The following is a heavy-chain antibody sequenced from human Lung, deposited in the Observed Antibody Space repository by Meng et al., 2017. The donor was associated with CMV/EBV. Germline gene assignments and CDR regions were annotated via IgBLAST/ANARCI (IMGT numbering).Heavy chain of an antibody. D-gene: IGHD2-15*01. Sequence: GKLWQSGVELKKPGASVKFSCNAPGFSFTSYAMSWVRQPPGKGLEWIGWINTNTGNPTYAQGFTGRFVFSLDTSVSTAYLQSSSLKAADTAVYYCARLYCSGGSCYTIDYWGQGTLVTVSS. CDR1: GFSFTSYA. CDR2: INTNTGNP. J-gene: IGHJ4*02. CDR3: ARLYCSGGSCYTIDY. V-gene: IGHV7-4-1*02.